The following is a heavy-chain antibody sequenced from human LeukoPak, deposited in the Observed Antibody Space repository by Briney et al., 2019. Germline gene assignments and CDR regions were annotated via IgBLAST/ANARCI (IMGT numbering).Heavy chain of an antibody. D-gene: IGHD4-17*01. CDR3: TRPSKYGDYIDY. Sequence: GGSLRLSCAASGFTFSGSAMHWVRQASGKGLEWVGRIRSKANSYATAYAASVKGRFTISRDDSKNTAYLQMNSLKTEDTAVYYCTRPSKYGDYIDYWGQGTLVTVSS. J-gene: IGHJ4*02. V-gene: IGHV3-73*01. CDR1: GFTFSGSA. CDR2: IRSKANSYAT.